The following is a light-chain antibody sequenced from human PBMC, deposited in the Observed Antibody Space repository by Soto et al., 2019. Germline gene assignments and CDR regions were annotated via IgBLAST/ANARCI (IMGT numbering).Light chain of an antibody. J-gene: IGKJ4*01. CDR2: DTS. Sequence: EIVLTQSPATLSLSPGERATLSCRASQSVSSYLAWYQQKPGQAPRLLIYDTSNRATGITARFSGSGSVTXXXXXXXXXXPEDLAVXXXXXRSNWPPLTFGGGTQVEIK. CDR1: QSVSSY. V-gene: IGKV3-11*01. CDR3: XXRSNWPPLT.